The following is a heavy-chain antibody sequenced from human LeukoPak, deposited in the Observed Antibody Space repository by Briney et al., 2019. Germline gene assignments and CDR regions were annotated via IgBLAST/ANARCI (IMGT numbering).Heavy chain of an antibody. CDR2: INPNSGDT. CDR3: ARDNYPYAFDM. V-gene: IGHV1-2*02. CDR1: GYTFTDYY. D-gene: IGHD4-11*01. J-gene: IGHJ3*02. Sequence: GASVKVSCKASGYTFTDYYMHWVRQAPGQGLEWMGWINPNSGDTNYAQKFQGRVTMTRDTSISTAYMELSRLRSDDTAVYYCARDNYPYAFDMWGQGTMVTVSS.